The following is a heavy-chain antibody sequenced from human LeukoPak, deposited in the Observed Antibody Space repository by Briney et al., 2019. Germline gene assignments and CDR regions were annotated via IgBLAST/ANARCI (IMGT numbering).Heavy chain of an antibody. D-gene: IGHD3-10*01. CDR2: ISGSGGST. V-gene: IGHV3-23*01. J-gene: IGHJ4*02. CDR3: AKFVRSGSYFAY. CDR1: GFTFSSYA. Sequence: PGGSLGLSCTASGFTFSSYAMSWVRQAPGKGLEWVSAISGSGGSTYYADSVKGRFTISRDNSKNTLYLQMNSLRAEDTAVYYCAKFVRSGSYFAYWGQGTLVTVSS.